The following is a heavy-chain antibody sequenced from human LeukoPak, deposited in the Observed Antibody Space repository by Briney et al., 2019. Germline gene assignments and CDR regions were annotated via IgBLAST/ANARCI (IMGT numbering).Heavy chain of an antibody. D-gene: IGHD1-26*01. CDR3: ATETRGSYSDY. CDR1: GFTFSSHG. CDR2: IRYDGSNN. Sequence: GGSLRLSCAASGFTFSSHGMNWVRQAPGKGLEWVAFIRYDGSNNYYAGSVKGRFTISRDNSKNTLYLQLNSLRAEDTAVYYCATETRGSYSDYWGQGTLVTVSS. J-gene: IGHJ4*02. V-gene: IGHV3-30*02.